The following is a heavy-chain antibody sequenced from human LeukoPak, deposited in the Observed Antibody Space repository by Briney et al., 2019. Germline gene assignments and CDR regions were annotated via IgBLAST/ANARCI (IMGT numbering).Heavy chain of an antibody. D-gene: IGHD1-26*01. J-gene: IGHJ4*02. CDR1: GFTVRNTY. CDR2: IYSGGRT. Sequence: PGGSLRLSCAASGFTVRNTYMSWVRQAPGKGLEWVSVIYSGGRTYYADSVKGRFTISRDNSKNTLYLQMNSLRVEDTAVYYCARRQGRAVALDYWGQGTLVTVSS. CDR3: ARRQGRAVALDY. V-gene: IGHV3-53*01.